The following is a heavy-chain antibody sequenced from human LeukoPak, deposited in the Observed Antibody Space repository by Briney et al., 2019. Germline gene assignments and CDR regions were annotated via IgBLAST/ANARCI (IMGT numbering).Heavy chain of an antibody. CDR3: ARHLVGATRNFDY. CDR1: GYSFTSYW. D-gene: IGHD1-26*01. CDR2: IDPSDSYT. V-gene: IGHV5-10-1*01. Sequence: GESLKISFKASGYSFTSYWISWVRQMPGKGLDWMGRIDPSDSYTNYSPSFQGHVTISADRSISTAYLQWSSLKASDTAMYYCARHLVGATRNFDYWGQGTLVTVSS. J-gene: IGHJ4*02.